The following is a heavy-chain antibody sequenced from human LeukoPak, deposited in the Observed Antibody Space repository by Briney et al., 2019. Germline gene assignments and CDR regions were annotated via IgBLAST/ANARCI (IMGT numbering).Heavy chain of an antibody. D-gene: IGHD5-24*01. CDR3: ARTTPIKPFDY. J-gene: IGHJ4*02. V-gene: IGHV3-48*03. CDR2: ITSSGGTI. Sequence: GGSLRLSCAASGFTFSTYEMNWVRQAPGKGLEWVSYITSSGGTIYYADSVEGRFTISRDNAKNSLYLQMNSLRAEDTAVYYCARTTPIKPFDYWGQGTLVTVSS. CDR1: GFTFSTYE.